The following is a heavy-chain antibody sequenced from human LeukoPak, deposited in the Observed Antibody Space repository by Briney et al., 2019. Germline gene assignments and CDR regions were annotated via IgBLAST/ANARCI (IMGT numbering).Heavy chain of an antibody. J-gene: IGHJ3*02. Sequence: PGGSLRLSCAASGFTVSTNYMSWVRQAPGKGLEWVSIVYSGGSTYYVDSVTGRFTISRDISKNTLYLQMDSLRAEDTAVYYCVRVNKALREAFDIWGQGTMVTVSS. CDR3: VRVNKALREAFDI. CDR1: GFTVSTNY. CDR2: VYSGGST. D-gene: IGHD1-26*01. V-gene: IGHV3-53*01.